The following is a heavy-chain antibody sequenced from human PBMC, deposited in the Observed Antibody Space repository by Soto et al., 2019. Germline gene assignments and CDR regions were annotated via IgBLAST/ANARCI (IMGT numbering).Heavy chain of an antibody. CDR1: GFTFSSYG. CDR3: ARTGGSGSYPTFDY. Sequence: QVQLVESGGGVVQPGRSLRLSCAASGFTFSSYGMHWVRQAPGKGLEWVAVIWYDGSNKYYADSVKGRFTISRDNSKNTLYLQMKSLRAEDTAVYYCARTGGSGSYPTFDYWGQGTLVTVSS. J-gene: IGHJ4*02. CDR2: IWYDGSNK. V-gene: IGHV3-33*01. D-gene: IGHD3-10*01.